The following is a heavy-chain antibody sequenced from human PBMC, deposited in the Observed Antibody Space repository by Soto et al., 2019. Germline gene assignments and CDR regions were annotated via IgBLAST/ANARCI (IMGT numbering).Heavy chain of an antibody. CDR1: GFTFSDYY. CDR3: GGEGEPHSRGGEPAVS. V-gene: IGHV3-11*01. Sequence: QVQLVESGGGLVKPGGSLRLSCAASGFTFSDYYMSWIRQAPGKGLEWVSYISSSGSTIYYADSVKGRFTISRDNAKNSLYLQMNGPRAEDTAVYYGGGEGEPHSRGGEPAVSWGQGPLVPVPS. CDR2: ISSSGSTI. D-gene: IGHD1-26*01. J-gene: IGHJ5*02.